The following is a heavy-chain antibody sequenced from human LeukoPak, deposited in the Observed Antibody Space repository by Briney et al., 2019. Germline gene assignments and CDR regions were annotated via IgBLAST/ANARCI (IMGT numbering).Heavy chain of an antibody. Sequence: ASVKVSCKASGYTFTCYDINWVRQATGQGLEWMGWMNPNSGNTGYAQKFQGRVAMTRNTSISTAYMELSSLRSEDTAVYYCARGLYTAMVKGGYWFDPWGQGTLVTVSS. CDR3: ARGLYTAMVKGGYWFDP. J-gene: IGHJ5*02. D-gene: IGHD5-18*01. V-gene: IGHV1-8*02. CDR2: MNPNSGNT. CDR1: GYTFTCYD.